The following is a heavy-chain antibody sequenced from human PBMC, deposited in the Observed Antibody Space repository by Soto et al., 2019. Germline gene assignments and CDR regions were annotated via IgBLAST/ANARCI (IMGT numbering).Heavy chain of an antibody. CDR3: ARHSGKYCSGGSCYRLYYYYYGMDV. Sequence: GESLKISCKGSGYSFTSYWIGWVRQMPGKGLEWMGIIYPGDSDTRYSPSFQGQVTISADKSISTAYLQWSSLKASDTAMYYCARHSGKYCSGGSCYRLYYYYYGMDVWGQGTMVTVSS. J-gene: IGHJ6*02. CDR2: IYPGDSDT. V-gene: IGHV5-51*01. CDR1: GYSFTSYW. D-gene: IGHD2-15*01.